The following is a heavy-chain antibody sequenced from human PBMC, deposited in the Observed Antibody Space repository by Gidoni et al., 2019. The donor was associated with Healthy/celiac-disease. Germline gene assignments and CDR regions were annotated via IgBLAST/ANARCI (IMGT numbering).Heavy chain of an antibody. J-gene: IGHJ3*02. D-gene: IGHD3-10*01. CDR1: GYSFTSYW. Sequence: EVQLVQSGAEVKKPGESLKISCKGSGYSFTSYWIGWVRQMPGKGLEWMGIIYPGDSDTRYSPSFQGQVTISADKSISTAYLQWSSLKASDTAMYYCARRLLLWFRESSDAFDIWGQGTMVTVSS. CDR2: IYPGDSDT. V-gene: IGHV5-51*01. CDR3: ARRLLLWFRESSDAFDI.